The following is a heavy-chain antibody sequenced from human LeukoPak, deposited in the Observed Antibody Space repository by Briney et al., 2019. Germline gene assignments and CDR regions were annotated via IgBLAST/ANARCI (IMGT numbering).Heavy chain of an antibody. J-gene: IGHJ4*02. V-gene: IGHV3-48*04. Sequence: GRSLRLSCAASGFSFSSYTMNWVRQAPGKGLEWISYISSSSSTIYYADSVKGRFTISRDNPKNSLYLQMNSLRAEDMALYYCAKETGRYFDYWGQGTLVTVSS. CDR2: ISSSSSTI. CDR1: GFSFSSYT. CDR3: AKETGRYFDY. D-gene: IGHD3-9*01.